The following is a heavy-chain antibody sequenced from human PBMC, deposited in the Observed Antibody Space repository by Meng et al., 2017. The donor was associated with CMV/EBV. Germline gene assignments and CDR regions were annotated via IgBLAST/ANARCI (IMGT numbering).Heavy chain of an antibody. J-gene: IGHJ6*02. CDR3: ARMEGYCSSTSCNYYYYGMDV. CDR1: GFTFDDYG. Sequence: GESLKISCAASGFTFDDYGMSWVRQAPGKGLEWVSGINWNGGRTGYADSVKGRFTISRDNAKNSLYLQMNSLRAEDTAVYYCARMEGYCSSTSCNYYYYGMDVWGQGTTVTVSS. D-gene: IGHD2-2*01. CDR2: INWNGGRT. V-gene: IGHV3-20*04.